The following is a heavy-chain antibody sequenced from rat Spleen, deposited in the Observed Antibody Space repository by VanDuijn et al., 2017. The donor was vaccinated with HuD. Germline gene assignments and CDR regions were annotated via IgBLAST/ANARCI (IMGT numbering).Heavy chain of an antibody. J-gene: IGHJ2*01. CDR2: ISYEGSST. Sequence: EVQLVESGGGLVQPGRSLKLSCAASGFTFSDYYMAWVRQAPKKGLEWVASISYEGSSTYYGDSVKGRFTISRDTVQNILYLQMNSPRSEDTATYYCTRQWDYWGQGVMVTVSS. CDR1: GFTFSDYY. V-gene: IGHV5-22*01. CDR3: TRQWDY.